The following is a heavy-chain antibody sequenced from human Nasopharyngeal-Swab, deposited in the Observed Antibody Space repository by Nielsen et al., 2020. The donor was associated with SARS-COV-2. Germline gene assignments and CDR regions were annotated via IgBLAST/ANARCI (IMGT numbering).Heavy chain of an antibody. CDR3: ARDLFHSSSWYEDY. V-gene: IGHV3-30*04. Sequence: GESLEISCAASGFTFSSYAMHWVRQAPGKGLEWVAVISYDGSNKYYADSVKGRFTISRDNSKNTLYLQMNSLRAEDTAVYYCARDLFHSSSWYEDYWGQGTLVTVSS. CDR2: ISYDGSNK. D-gene: IGHD6-13*01. J-gene: IGHJ4*02. CDR1: GFTFSSYA.